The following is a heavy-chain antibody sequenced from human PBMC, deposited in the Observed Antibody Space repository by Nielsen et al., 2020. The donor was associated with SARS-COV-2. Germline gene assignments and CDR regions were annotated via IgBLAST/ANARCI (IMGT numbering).Heavy chain of an antibody. CDR1: GFTFSSYE. V-gene: IGHV3-74*01. Sequence: GESLKISCAASGFTFSSYEMNWVRQAPGKGLVWVSRINSDGSSTSYADSVKGRFTISRDNAKNTLYLQMNSLRAEDTAVYYCARDADYYGSGWMDVWGQGTTVTVSS. CDR2: INSDGSST. CDR3: ARDADYYGSGWMDV. J-gene: IGHJ6*02. D-gene: IGHD3-10*01.